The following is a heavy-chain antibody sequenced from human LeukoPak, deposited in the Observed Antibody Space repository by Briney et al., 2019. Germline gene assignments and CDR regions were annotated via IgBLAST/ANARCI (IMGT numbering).Heavy chain of an antibody. D-gene: IGHD2-2*01. J-gene: IGHJ4*02. CDR1: GFTFSSYA. V-gene: IGHV3-30*02. CDR2: IRYDGSIK. CDR3: ARGLVVVPAVSDY. Sequence: GGSLRLSCAASGFTFSSYAMHWVRQAPGKGLEWVAFIRYDGSIKYYADSVKGRFTISRDNSKNTLYLQMNSLRVEDTAVYYCARGLVVVPAVSDYWGQGTLVTVSS.